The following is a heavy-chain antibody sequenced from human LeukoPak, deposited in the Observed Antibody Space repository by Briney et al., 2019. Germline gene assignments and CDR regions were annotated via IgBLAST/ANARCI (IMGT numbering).Heavy chain of an antibody. V-gene: IGHV1-18*04. J-gene: IGHJ4*02. D-gene: IGHD2-2*01. CDR1: GYTFTGYY. CDR2: ISAYSGNT. Sequence: ASVKVSCKASGYTFTGYYMHWVRQAPGQGLEWMGWISAYSGNTNYAQKLQGRVTMTTDTSTSTAYMELRSLRSDDTAVYYCARDVVTVGYCSSTSCLPFDYWGQGTLVTVSS. CDR3: ARDVVTVGYCSSTSCLPFDY.